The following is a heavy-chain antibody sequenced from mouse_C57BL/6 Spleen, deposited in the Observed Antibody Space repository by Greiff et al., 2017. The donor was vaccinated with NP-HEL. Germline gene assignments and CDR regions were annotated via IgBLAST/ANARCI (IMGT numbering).Heavy chain of an antibody. J-gene: IGHJ4*01. CDR2: INYDGSST. V-gene: IGHV5-16*01. CDR3: ARDRDYGSSYAMDY. CDR1: GFTFSDYY. D-gene: IGHD1-1*01. Sequence: EVHLVESEGGLVQPGSSMKLSCTASGFTFSDYYMAWVRQVPEKGLEWVANINYDGSSTYYLDSLKSRFIISRDNAKNILYLQMSRLKSEDTATYYCARDRDYGSSYAMDYWGQGTTVTVSS.